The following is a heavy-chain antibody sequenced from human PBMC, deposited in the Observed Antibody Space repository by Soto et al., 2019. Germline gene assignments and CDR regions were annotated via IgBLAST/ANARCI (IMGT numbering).Heavy chain of an antibody. D-gene: IGHD3-3*01. CDR1: GFTFSSYE. CDR2: ISDSGGTV. J-gene: IGHJ6*02. CDR3: ARDLRHYDFWSGYSAYFYYGMDV. V-gene: IGHV3-48*03. Sequence: GGSLRLSCAASGFTFSSYEMNWVRQAPGQGLEWGSYISDSGGTVYYADSLKGRFTVSRDNAHNSVYLQMNSLRTEDTAVYYCARDLRHYDFWSGYSAYFYYGMDVWGPGTTVTVSS.